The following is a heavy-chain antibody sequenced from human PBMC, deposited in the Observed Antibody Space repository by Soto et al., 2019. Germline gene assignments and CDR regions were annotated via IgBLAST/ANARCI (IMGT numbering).Heavy chain of an antibody. CDR3: AKGGSNAAMDV. D-gene: IGHD1-26*01. CDR2: IWYDESNK. CDR1: GFTFSYYG. Sequence: QVQLVESGGGVVQPGRSLRLSCAASGFTFSYYGMHWVRQAPGKGLEWVAIIWYDESNKYYADSVTGRFTISRDNSNNMGYLQMNSLGAEETAVYYCAKGGSNAAMDVWGQGTTVTVSS. J-gene: IGHJ6*02. V-gene: IGHV3-33*08.